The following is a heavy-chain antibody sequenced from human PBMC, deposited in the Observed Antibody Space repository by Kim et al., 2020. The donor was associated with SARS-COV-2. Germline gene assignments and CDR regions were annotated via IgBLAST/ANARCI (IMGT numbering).Heavy chain of an antibody. CDR2: ISFIGRT. CDR3: VKIYARYYYYYMDV. V-gene: IGHV4-39*01. J-gene: IGHJ6*03. Sequence: SETLSLTCIVSGCSISSSYYQWGWIRRAPGKELELIGTISFIGRTHYNTSLKSRVTGSIDTSKNQFSLNLSSVTAADTSVYYCVKIYARYYYYYMDVWGKGTTVTVSS. D-gene: IGHD3-16*01. CDR1: GCSISSSYYQ.